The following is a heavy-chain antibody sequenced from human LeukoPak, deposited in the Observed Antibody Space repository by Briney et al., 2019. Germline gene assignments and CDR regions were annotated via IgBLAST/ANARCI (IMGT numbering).Heavy chain of an antibody. CDR1: GFTFSIYG. Sequence: GGSLRLSCVASGFTFSIYGMHWVRQAPGKGLEWVSVIYSGGSTYYADSVKGRFTISRDNSKNTLYLQMNSLRAEDTAVYYCASNIRYSYGVFDYWGQGTLVTVSS. D-gene: IGHD5-18*01. CDR2: IYSGGST. V-gene: IGHV3-NL1*01. CDR3: ASNIRYSYGVFDY. J-gene: IGHJ4*02.